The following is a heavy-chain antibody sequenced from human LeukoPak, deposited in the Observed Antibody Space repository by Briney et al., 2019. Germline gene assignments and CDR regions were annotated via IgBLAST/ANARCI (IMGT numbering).Heavy chain of an antibody. Sequence: SETLSLTCTVSGGSISSYYWSWIRQPPGKGLEWIGYIYYSGSTNYNPSLKSRVTISVDTSKNQFSLKLSSVTAADTAVYYCASQSGIPAAFFQHWGQGTLVTVSS. CDR1: GGSISSYY. V-gene: IGHV4-59*12. CDR2: IYYSGST. J-gene: IGHJ1*01. CDR3: ASQSGIPAAFFQH. D-gene: IGHD6-13*01.